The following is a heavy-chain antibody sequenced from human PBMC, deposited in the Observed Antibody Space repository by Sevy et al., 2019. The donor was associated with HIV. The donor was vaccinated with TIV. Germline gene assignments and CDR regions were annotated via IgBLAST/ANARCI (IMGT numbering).Heavy chain of an antibody. CDR3: AAGTGTSEFDH. D-gene: IGHD1-7*01. Sequence: GGSLRLSCAASGFTFSEAWMSWVRQAPGKGLEWVGRIKSKTDGATKDFAAPVRGRFSISRDDSAKTVYLVMNNRKPEATGVYYCAAGTGTSEFDHWGQGTLVTVSS. V-gene: IGHV3-15*01. CDR1: GFTFSEAW. J-gene: IGHJ4*02. CDR2: IKSKTDGATK.